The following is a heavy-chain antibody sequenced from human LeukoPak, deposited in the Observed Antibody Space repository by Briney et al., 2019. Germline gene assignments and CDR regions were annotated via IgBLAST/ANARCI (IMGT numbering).Heavy chain of an antibody. D-gene: IGHD6-13*01. J-gene: IGHJ4*02. CDR2: ISSSGSTI. CDR3: ARDRPYSSSWGYFDY. V-gene: IGHV3-11*04. CDR1: GFTFSDYY. Sequence: GGSLRLSCAASGFTFSDYYMSWIRQAPGKGLEWVSYISSSGSTIYYADSVKGRFTISRDNAKNSLYLQMNSLRAEDTAVYYCARDRPYSSSWGYFDYWGQGTLVTVSS.